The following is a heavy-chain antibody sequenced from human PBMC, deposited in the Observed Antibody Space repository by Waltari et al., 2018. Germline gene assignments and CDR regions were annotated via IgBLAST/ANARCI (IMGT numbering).Heavy chain of an antibody. CDR1: GFIFTNCA. J-gene: IGHJ4*02. CDR3: AKGSAITSFEADS. Sequence: EVRLLESGGGLVQPGGSLRLACAASGFIFTNCALTLVGQAPGKGLEWVSGISASGDTTYYADSVKGRFTISRDNSKNTVYLQMNSLRVEDTAVYYCAKGSAITSFEADSWGQGTLVTVSA. V-gene: IGHV3-23*01. D-gene: IGHD3-9*01. CDR2: ISASGDTT.